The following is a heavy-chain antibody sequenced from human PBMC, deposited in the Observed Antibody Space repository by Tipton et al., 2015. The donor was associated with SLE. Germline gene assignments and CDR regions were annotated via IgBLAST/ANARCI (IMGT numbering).Heavy chain of an antibody. CDR2: IYTSGST. V-gene: IGHV4-4*09. CDR1: GGSISSYY. CDR3: ARGYCSSTSCYRWFDP. Sequence: TLSLTCTVSGGSISSYYWSWIRQPPGKGLEWIGYIYTSGSTNYNPSLKSRVTISVDTSKNQFSLKLSSVTAADTAVYYCARGYCSSTSCYRWFDPWGQGTLVTVSS. D-gene: IGHD2-2*01. J-gene: IGHJ5*02.